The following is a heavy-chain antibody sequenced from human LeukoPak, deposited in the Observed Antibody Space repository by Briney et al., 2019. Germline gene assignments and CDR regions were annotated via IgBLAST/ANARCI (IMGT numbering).Heavy chain of an antibody. J-gene: IGHJ5*02. CDR2: IYSGGST. CDR1: GFTVSSNY. D-gene: IGHD6-6*01. V-gene: IGHV3-53*01. Sequence: PGGSLRLSCAASGFTVSSNYMNWVRQAPGKGLEWVSVIYSGGSTYYADSVKGRFTISRDNSKNMLYLQMNSLRAEDTAVYYCARVGTSSSSTDWFDPWGQGTLVTVSS. CDR3: ARVGTSSSSTDWFDP.